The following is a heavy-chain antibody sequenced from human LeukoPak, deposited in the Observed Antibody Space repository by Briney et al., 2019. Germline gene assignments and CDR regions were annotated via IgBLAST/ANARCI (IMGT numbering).Heavy chain of an antibody. V-gene: IGHV1-2*02. CDR2: INPNSGDS. J-gene: IGHJ4*02. Sequence: GASVKVSCKASGSKFTGYYMHWVRQAPGQGLEWMGWINPNSGDSHHAQKFQGRVTMTRDTSISTAYMELSRLRSDDTAVYYCAREIRGILVFDYWGQGTLVTVSS. CDR3: AREIRGILVFDY. CDR1: GSKFTGYY. D-gene: IGHD5-18*01.